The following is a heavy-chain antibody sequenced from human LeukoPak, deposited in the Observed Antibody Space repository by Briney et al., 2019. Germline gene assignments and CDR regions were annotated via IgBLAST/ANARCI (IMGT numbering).Heavy chain of an antibody. V-gene: IGHV1-69*13. D-gene: IGHD6-19*01. J-gene: IGHJ6*02. CDR2: IIPIFGTA. CDR3: ARDQGVRQWLVPYYYYGMDV. CDR1: GGTFISYA. Sequence: ASVKVYCKASGGTFISYAISWVRQAPGQGLEWMGGIIPIFGTANYAQKFQGRVTITADESTSTAYMELSSLRSEDTAVYYCARDQGVRQWLVPYYYYGMDVWGQGTTVTVSS.